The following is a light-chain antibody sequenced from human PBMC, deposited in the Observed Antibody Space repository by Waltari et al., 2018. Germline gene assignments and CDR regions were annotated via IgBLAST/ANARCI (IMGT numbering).Light chain of an antibody. CDR2: KAF. CDR3: QQYNFYSLT. Sequence: DIQMTQSPSTLSASVGDRVTITCRASQRIRSDLAWYQQKPGRAPKLLIYKAFTLESGVPSRFSGSGSGTEFTLTISSLQPDDFATYYCQQYNFYSLTFGQGTKVDI. V-gene: IGKV1-5*03. CDR1: QRIRSD. J-gene: IGKJ1*01.